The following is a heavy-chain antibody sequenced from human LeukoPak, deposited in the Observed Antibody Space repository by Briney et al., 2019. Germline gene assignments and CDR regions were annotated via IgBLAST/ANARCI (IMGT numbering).Heavy chain of an antibody. D-gene: IGHD6-19*01. Sequence: GGSLRLSCAASGFTFINYGMHWVRQPPGKGLEWVAFIRYDGNNKYYADSVKGRFTISRDDSKNTLYLQMNSLRVDDTAVYYCAKHIPVTGNYFDYWGQGTLVTVSS. CDR3: AKHIPVTGNYFDY. V-gene: IGHV3-30*02. CDR2: IRYDGNNK. J-gene: IGHJ4*02. CDR1: GFTFINYG.